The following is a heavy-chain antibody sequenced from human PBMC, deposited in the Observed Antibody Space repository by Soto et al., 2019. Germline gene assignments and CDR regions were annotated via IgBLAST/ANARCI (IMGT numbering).Heavy chain of an antibody. J-gene: IGHJ4*02. CDR3: VRQGGAYCGGDCYQH. CDR1: GYTFTRYW. Sequence: EVQLVQSGGGLAQPGGSLRLTCAASGYTFTRYWMHWVRRVPGKGLVWVSRINTDGSSTNYADSGKGRFTISRDNAKKQVFLKMDSLRGEDSAVYYGVRQGGAYCGGDCYQHWGQGTLVTVSS. D-gene: IGHD2-21*02. CDR2: INTDGSST. V-gene: IGHV3-74*01.